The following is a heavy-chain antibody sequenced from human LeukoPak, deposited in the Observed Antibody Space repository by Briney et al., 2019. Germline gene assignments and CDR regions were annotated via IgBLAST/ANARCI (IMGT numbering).Heavy chain of an antibody. CDR1: GYTFTSYG. CDR2: ISAYNGNT. J-gene: IGHJ4*02. CDR3: ARVYYDSSGYYPLDFDY. Sequence: AASVKVSCKASGYTFTSYGISWVRQAPGQGLEWMGWISAYNGNTNYAQKLQGRVTMTTDTSTSTAYMELRSLRSDDTAVYYCARVYYDSSGYYPLDFDYWGQGTLVTISS. D-gene: IGHD3-22*01. V-gene: IGHV1-18*01.